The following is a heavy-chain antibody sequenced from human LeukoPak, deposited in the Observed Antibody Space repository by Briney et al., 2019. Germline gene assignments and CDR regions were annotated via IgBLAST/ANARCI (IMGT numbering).Heavy chain of an antibody. Sequence: GASVTVSCKVTGHTLSEVAMDWVRQAPGKGLEWMGGFDPEHGEAVFPQTFEDRVTLTEDTSTDIAYMELSSLRSEDTAVYFCATDLRWKSSSAWYYFGDWGQGTLVTVSS. V-gene: IGHV1-24*01. CDR3: ATDLRWKSSSAWYYFGD. D-gene: IGHD6-19*01. CDR1: GHTLSEVA. CDR2: FDPEHGEA. J-gene: IGHJ4*02.